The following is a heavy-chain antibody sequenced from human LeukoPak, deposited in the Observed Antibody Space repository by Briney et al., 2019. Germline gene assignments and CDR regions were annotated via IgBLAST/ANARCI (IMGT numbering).Heavy chain of an antibody. CDR3: AKDLRHTNGWSRGDFDY. D-gene: IGHD2-8*01. Sequence: QTGGSLRLSCAASGFTFSSYAMHWVRQAPGKGLEWVSAISGSGGSTYYADSVKGRFTISRDNSKNTLYLQMNSLRAEDTAVYYCAKDLRHTNGWSRGDFDYWGQGTLVTVSS. CDR1: GFTFSSYA. V-gene: IGHV3-23*01. J-gene: IGHJ4*02. CDR2: ISGSGGST.